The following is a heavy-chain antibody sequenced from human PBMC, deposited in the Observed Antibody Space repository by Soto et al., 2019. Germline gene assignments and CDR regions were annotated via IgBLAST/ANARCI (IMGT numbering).Heavy chain of an antibody. D-gene: IGHD5-18*01. CDR2: IFSNDEK. J-gene: IGHJ4*02. V-gene: IGHV2-26*01. CDR1: GFSLSNARMG. CDR3: ARIRWTAMVADY. Sequence: QVTLKESGPVLVKPTETLTLTCTVSGFSLSNARMGVGWIRQPPGKALEWLAHIFSNDEKSYSTSLKSRLTISKDTSKSQVVLTMTNMDPVDTATYYCARIRWTAMVADYWGQGTLVTVSS.